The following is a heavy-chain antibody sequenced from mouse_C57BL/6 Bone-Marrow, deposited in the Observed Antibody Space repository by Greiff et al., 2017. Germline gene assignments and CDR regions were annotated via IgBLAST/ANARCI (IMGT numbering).Heavy chain of an antibody. CDR2: IDPENGDT. D-gene: IGHD3-3*01. V-gene: IGHV14-4*01. Sequence: DVQLQQSGAELVRPGASVKLSCTASGFNIKDDYMHWVKQRPEQGLEWIGWIDPENGDTEYASKFQGKATITVDTSSNTAYLQLSSLTSEDTAVYYCTTEGFFDYWGQGTTLTVSS. J-gene: IGHJ2*01. CDR1: GFNIKDDY. CDR3: TTEGFFDY.